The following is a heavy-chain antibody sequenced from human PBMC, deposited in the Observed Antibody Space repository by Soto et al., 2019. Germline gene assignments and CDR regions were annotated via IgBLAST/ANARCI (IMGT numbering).Heavy chain of an antibody. V-gene: IGHV4-39*01. Sequence: QLQLQESGPGLVKPSETLSLTCSVSGGSISSSSYFWGWIRQPPGKGLEWIGSIYYSGSTYYNPSLRSRATVSVDTSKNQSSLKRSSVTAADTAVYYCARHPSDFWFDPWGQGTLVTVSS. CDR2: IYYSGST. D-gene: IGHD2-21*02. CDR3: ARHPSDFWFDP. CDR1: GGSISSSSYF. J-gene: IGHJ5*02.